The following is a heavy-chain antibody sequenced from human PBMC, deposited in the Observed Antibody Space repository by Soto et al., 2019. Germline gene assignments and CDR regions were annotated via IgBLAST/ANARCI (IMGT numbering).Heavy chain of an antibody. CDR2: ISSNGGST. V-gene: IGHV3-64*01. CDR3: ARVSGTSDY. J-gene: IGHJ4*02. Sequence: EVQLVESGGGLVQPGGSLRLSCAASGFTFSSYAMHWVRQAPGKGLEYVSAISSNGGSTYYANSVKGRFTISRDNSKNTLYLQMGSLRAEDMAVYYCARVSGTSDYWGQGNLVTVSS. CDR1: GFTFSSYA. D-gene: IGHD1-7*01.